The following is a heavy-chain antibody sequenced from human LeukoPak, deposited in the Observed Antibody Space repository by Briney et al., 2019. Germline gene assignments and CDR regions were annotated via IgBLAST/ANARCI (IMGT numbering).Heavy chain of an antibody. D-gene: IGHD1-26*01. CDR3: AREASGSYHVFDS. Sequence: GGSLRLSCEASGFSFSNYFISWIRQAPGKGLEWVGYITNSGRSANYADAVKGRFTISRDNAKKSVYLEMTDLRAEDNAVYYCAREASGSYHVFDSWGQGTLVTVSS. CDR2: ITNSGRSA. CDR1: GFSFSNYF. J-gene: IGHJ4*02. V-gene: IGHV3-11*04.